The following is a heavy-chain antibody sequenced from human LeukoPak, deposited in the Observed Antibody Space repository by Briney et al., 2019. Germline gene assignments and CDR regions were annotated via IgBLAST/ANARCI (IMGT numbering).Heavy chain of an antibody. CDR3: ARAPPDVDTTMAMDH. CDR2: IYSGGST. D-gene: IGHD5-18*01. Sequence: GGSLRRSCAASGFTGSSNYRSWVPQAPGQELEWVSVIYSGGSTSYADSVKGRFTISRDNSKNTVFLQMNSLRAEDTALYYCARAPPDVDTTMAMDHWGRGTLVTVSS. V-gene: IGHV3-53*01. CDR1: GFTGSSNY. J-gene: IGHJ4*02.